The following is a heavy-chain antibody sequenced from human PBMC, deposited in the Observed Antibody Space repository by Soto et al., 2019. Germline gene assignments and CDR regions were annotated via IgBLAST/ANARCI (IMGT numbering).Heavy chain of an antibody. CDR2: IYWDDDK. CDR1: GFSLSTSGVG. CDR3: APSSYDSSKDAFDI. Sequence: QITLKESGPTLVKPTQTLTLTCTFSGFSLSTSGVGVGWIRQPPGKALEWLALIYWDDDKRYSPSLKSRLTIPEDPSKNQVVLTMTNMDPVDTATYYCAPSSYDSSKDAFDIWGQGTMVTVSS. D-gene: IGHD3-22*01. V-gene: IGHV2-5*02. J-gene: IGHJ3*02.